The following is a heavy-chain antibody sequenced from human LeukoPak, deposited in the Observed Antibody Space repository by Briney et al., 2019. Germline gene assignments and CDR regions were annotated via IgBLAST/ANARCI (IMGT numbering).Heavy chain of an antibody. CDR2: IYPGDSDT. Sequence: GESLKISCKGSGYSFTNYWIGWVRQMPGKGLEWMGIIYPGDSDTRFSPSFQGQVTISVDKSISTAYLQWSSLKASATAMYFCARRHSSGCCFDYWGQGTLVTVSS. CDR3: ARRHSSGCCFDY. V-gene: IGHV5-51*01. J-gene: IGHJ4*02. CDR1: GYSFTNYW. D-gene: IGHD3-22*01.